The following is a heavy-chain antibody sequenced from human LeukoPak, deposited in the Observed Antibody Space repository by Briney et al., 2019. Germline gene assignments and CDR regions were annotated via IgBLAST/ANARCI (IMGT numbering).Heavy chain of an antibody. V-gene: IGHV1-8*01. CDR2: MNPNSGNT. CDR3: ARRSRSYGSGNIGGY. CDR1: GYTFTSYD. Sequence: TSVKVSCKASGYTFTSYDINWVRQATGQGLEWMGWMNPNSGNTGYAQKFQGRVTMTRNTSISTAYMELSSLRSEDTAVYYCARRSRSYGSGNIGGYWGQGTLVTVSS. J-gene: IGHJ4*02. D-gene: IGHD3-10*01.